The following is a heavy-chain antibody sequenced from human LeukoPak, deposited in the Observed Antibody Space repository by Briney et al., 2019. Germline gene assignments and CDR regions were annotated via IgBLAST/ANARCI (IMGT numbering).Heavy chain of an antibody. CDR2: ISYDESHK. CDR1: GFTFNNYA. Sequence: GGSLRLSCAASGFTFNNYAIHWVRQAPGKGLEWVAVISYDESHKYYTNSVKGRFTISRDNSKNTLYLQMNSLRAEDTAVYYCAKEPHGSGTSDWFDPWGQGTLVTVSS. D-gene: IGHD3-10*01. V-gene: IGHV3-30*04. J-gene: IGHJ5*02. CDR3: AKEPHGSGTSDWFDP.